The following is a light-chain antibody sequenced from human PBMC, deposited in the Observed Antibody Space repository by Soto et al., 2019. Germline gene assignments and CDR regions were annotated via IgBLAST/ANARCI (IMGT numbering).Light chain of an antibody. CDR1: QSIGRW. Sequence: DLQMTQSPSTLSASVGARVTVTCRASQSIGRWLAWYQQKPGKAPKLLIFDASTLENGVPARFSGSRSGPEFSLTISSLQPDDFATYYCQQYYSYWTFGQGTKVDIK. J-gene: IGKJ1*01. CDR3: QQYYSYWT. CDR2: DAS. V-gene: IGKV1-5*01.